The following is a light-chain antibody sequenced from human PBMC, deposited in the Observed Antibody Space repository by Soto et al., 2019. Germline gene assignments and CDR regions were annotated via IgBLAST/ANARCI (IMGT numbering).Light chain of an antibody. CDR2: AAS. CDR3: QQLNSYPFT. J-gene: IGKJ5*01. Sequence: DIQMTQSPSSLSASVGDRVTITCRASQAIRNDVGWYQQKPGKDPKLLIYAASTLQSGVPSRFSGSGSGTEFTLTISSLQPEDFATYYCQQLNSYPFTFGQGTRLEIK. V-gene: IGKV1-17*01. CDR1: QAIRND.